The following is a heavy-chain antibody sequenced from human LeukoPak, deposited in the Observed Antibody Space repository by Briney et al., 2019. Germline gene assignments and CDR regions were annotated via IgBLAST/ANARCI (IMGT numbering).Heavy chain of an antibody. Sequence: QTGGSLRLSCAASGFTFSSYGMHWVHQAPGKGLEWVAVISYDGSNKYYADSVKGRFTISRDNSKNTLYLQMNSLRAEDTAVYYCAKDPRDLLEWLSTFDYWGQGTLVTVSS. CDR2: ISYDGSNK. CDR3: AKDPRDLLEWLSTFDY. V-gene: IGHV3-30*18. J-gene: IGHJ4*02. CDR1: GFTFSSYG. D-gene: IGHD3-3*01.